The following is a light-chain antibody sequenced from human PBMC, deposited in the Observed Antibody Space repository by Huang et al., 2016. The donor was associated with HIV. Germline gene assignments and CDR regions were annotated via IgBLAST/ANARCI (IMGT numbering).Light chain of an antibody. CDR1: PRVFKN. CDR3: QQYNTSPRT. J-gene: IGKJ1*01. CDR2: GSS. Sequence: ENLMTQSPSTLSVSPGEIATLSCMASPRVFKNLAWYQQKPGQAPKLLIYGSSTRAAGIPASFSGSVSAPDFTLTISSRQSEDFAVYYCQQYNTSPRTFGQGTKVEV. V-gene: IGKV3-15*01.